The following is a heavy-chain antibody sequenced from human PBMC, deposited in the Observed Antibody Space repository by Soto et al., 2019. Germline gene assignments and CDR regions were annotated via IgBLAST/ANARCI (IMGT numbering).Heavy chain of an antibody. J-gene: IGHJ3*02. Sequence: PSETLSLTCPVSGGSITNNYYSWIRYPLGKGLEWIGYIFHTGTTSYNPSLKSRVTLSVDTSQSQFSLKLNSVTAADTAVYYCTTEAYDNSGSLAFDIWGPGTLVTVS. CDR3: TTEAYDNSGSLAFDI. V-gene: IGHV4-59*08. D-gene: IGHD3-22*01. CDR2: IFHTGTT. CDR1: GGSITNNY.